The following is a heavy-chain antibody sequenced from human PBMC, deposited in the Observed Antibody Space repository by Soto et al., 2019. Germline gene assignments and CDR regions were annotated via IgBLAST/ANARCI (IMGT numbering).Heavy chain of an antibody. V-gene: IGHV3-33*01. CDR2: IWYDGSNK. J-gene: IGHJ5*02. D-gene: IGHD3-10*01. CDR1: GYTFIRYG. CDR3: ARDGSGGAWGWFDP. Sequence: QVQLVESGGGVVQPGMSLRLSCAASGYTFIRYGMHWVRQAPGKGLEWVAVIWYDGSNKYYADSVKGRFTISRDNSKNTVFLQMDCLRVEDTALYYCARDGSGGAWGWFDPWGQGTLVSVSS.